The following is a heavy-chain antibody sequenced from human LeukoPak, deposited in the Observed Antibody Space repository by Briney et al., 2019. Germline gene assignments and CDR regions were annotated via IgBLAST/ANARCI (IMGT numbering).Heavy chain of an antibody. CDR1: GGSISSYY. D-gene: IGHD2-21*02. Sequence: SETLSLTCTVSGGSISSYYWSWIRQPPGKGLEWIGYIYTSGSTNYNPSLKSRVTISVDTSKNQFSLKLSSVTAADTAVYYCARTREVTAIPNWFDPWGQGTLVTVSS. J-gene: IGHJ5*02. CDR2: IYTSGST. V-gene: IGHV4-4*09. CDR3: ARTREVTAIPNWFDP.